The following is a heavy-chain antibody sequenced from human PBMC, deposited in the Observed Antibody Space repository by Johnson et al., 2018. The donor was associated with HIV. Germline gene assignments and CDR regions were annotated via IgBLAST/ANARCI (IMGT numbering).Heavy chain of an antibody. D-gene: IGHD6-6*01. CDR3: ARSLPYSSSVGFDI. J-gene: IGHJ3*02. CDR1: GFTFSSYA. CDR2: ISYDGSNK. Sequence: QMLLVESGGGVVQPGRSLRLSCAASGFTFSSYAMHWVRQAPGKGLEWVAVISYDGSNKYYADSVKGRFTISRDNSKNTLYLQMNSLRAEDTAVYYCARSLPYSSSVGFDIWGQGTMVTVSS. V-gene: IGHV3-30*04.